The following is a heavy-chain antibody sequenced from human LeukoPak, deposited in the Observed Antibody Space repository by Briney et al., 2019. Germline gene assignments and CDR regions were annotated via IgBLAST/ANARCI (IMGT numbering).Heavy chain of an antibody. J-gene: IGHJ5*02. Sequence: GGSLRLSCEASGFTFSSYYMHWARQTPGKGLIWVSHITGDGSNTGYADSVKGRFTISRDNAKNSLYLQMNSLRAEDTAVYYCAILVPDSSGYMIVDPWGQGTLVTVSS. V-gene: IGHV3-74*01. CDR3: AILVPDSSGYMIVDP. CDR2: ITGDGSNT. CDR1: GFTFSSYY. D-gene: IGHD3-22*01.